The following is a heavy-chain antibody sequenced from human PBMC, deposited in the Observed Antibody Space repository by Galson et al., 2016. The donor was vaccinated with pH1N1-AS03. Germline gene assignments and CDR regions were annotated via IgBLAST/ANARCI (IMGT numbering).Heavy chain of an antibody. D-gene: IGHD3-22*01. CDR3: ARGNYYDVDLKEYYFDY. CDR2: IRNSGSDM. CDR1: GFTFSRYS. J-gene: IGHJ4*02. V-gene: IGHV3-21*01. Sequence: FLRLSCAASGFTFSRYSMIWFRQAPGMGLEWVSFIRNSGSDMSYGASVMGRFTVSRYNANNSLYLQMNSLRAEYTAVYYCARGNYYDVDLKEYYFDYWGQGTLVTVSS.